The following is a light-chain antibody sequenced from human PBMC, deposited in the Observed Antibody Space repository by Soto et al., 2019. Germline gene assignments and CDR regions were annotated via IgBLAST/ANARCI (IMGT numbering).Light chain of an antibody. J-gene: IGKJ1*01. CDR3: QQGYSTPWT. Sequence: IVMTQPPDSLAVSLRESGTIRCRCGQPISSSSSNRNFLTWYQQKPGQPPKLLFYGASTRESGVPDRFSGSGSGTDFTLTFNSLQPEDFATYYCQQGYSTPWTFGQGTKVDIK. CDR2: GAS. V-gene: IGKV4-1*01. CDR1: QPISSSSSNRNF.